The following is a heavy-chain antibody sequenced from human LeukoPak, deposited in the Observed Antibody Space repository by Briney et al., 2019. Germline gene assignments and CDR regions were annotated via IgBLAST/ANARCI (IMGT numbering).Heavy chain of an antibody. J-gene: IGHJ4*02. CDR1: GYIFTNYR. Sequence: GESLKISCRASGYIFTNYRIAWVRQMPGKVLEWMGIIYPGDSETTYSPSFQGQVTISADKSIRAAYLQWDTLKASDTAMYYCARLDEGFYYDGTGFHFWGQGTLVTVSS. CDR2: IYPGDSET. D-gene: IGHD3-22*01. CDR3: ARLDEGFYYDGTGFHF. V-gene: IGHV5-51*01.